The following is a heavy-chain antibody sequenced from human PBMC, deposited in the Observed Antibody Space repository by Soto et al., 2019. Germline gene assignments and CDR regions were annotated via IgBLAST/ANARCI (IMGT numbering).Heavy chain of an antibody. CDR1: GSTFSTYW. D-gene: IGHD2-21*01. J-gene: IGHJ6*02. CDR2: IYPDDSDT. Sequence: ESLKISCRSSGSTFSTYWVAWVRQRPGKALEWLWLIYPDDSDTRYNPSFRCQVTISAEKSSTTIFLQWSSLKSSATATYYCGSKGRDPSGNCFFCPMDVGCQW. CDR3: GSKGRDPSGNCFFCPMDV. V-gene: IGHV5-51*01.